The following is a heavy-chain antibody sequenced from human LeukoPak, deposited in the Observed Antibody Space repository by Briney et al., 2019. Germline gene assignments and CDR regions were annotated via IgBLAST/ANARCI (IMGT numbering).Heavy chain of an antibody. CDR3: ARRSYSGLDY. J-gene: IGHJ4*02. CDR2: ISSSSSTI. D-gene: IGHD2-15*01. V-gene: IGHV3-48*01. Sequence: HPGGSLRLSCAASGFTCSSYSMKWVRQAPGKGLEWVSYISSSSSTIYYADSVKGRFTISRDNANNSLYLQMNSLRAEDTAVYYCARRSYSGLDYWGQGTLVTVSS. CDR1: GFTCSSYS.